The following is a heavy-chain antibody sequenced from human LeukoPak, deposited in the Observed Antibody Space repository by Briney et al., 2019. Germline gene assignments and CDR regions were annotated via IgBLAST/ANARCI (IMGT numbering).Heavy chain of an antibody. D-gene: IGHD2-15*01. V-gene: IGHV3-7*01. CDR1: RFTFSSYW. CDR2: IKEDGSKK. Sequence: GGSLRLSCEASRFTFSSYWMSWVRQAPGKGLEWVANIKEDGSKKNYIASVKGRFTISRDNAKASLFLQMHSLSSEDTDVYYCARRNSGTWWSFDSWGQGTLVTVSS. CDR3: ARRNSGTWWSFDS. J-gene: IGHJ4*02.